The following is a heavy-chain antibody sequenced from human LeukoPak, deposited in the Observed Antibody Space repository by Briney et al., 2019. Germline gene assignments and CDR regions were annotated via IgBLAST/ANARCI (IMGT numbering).Heavy chain of an antibody. CDR2: ISSSSNYI. J-gene: IGHJ4*02. D-gene: IGHD2-2*01. V-gene: IGHV3-21*01. Sequence: GGSLRLSCAASGFTFSSYSMNWVRQAPGKGLEWVSSISSSSNYIYCADSVKGRFTITKDNAKNSLYLQMNSLRAEDTTMYYCATGDRYCSSTSCPLDYWGQGTLVTVSS. CDR1: GFTFSSYS. CDR3: ATGDRYCSSTSCPLDY.